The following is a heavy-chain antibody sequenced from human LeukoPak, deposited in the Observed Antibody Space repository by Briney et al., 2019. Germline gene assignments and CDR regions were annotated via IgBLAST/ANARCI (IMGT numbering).Heavy chain of an antibody. D-gene: IGHD4-17*01. Sequence: ASVKVSCKASGYTFTSYGISWVRQAPGQGREWMGWISAYNGNTNYAQKLQGRVTMTTDTSTSTAYMELRSLRSDDTAVYYCARWAGYGDYLSWFDPWGQGTLVTVSS. J-gene: IGHJ5*02. V-gene: IGHV1-18*01. CDR2: ISAYNGNT. CDR3: ARWAGYGDYLSWFDP. CDR1: GYTFTSYG.